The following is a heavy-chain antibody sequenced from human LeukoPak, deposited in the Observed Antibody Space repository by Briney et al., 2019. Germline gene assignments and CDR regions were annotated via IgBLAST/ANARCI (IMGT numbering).Heavy chain of an antibody. CDR2: IYSGGDT. CDR1: GVTVSSSY. D-gene: IGHD4-23*01. CDR3: ARDADLTPGAFGI. V-gene: IGHV3-53*01. J-gene: IGHJ3*02. Sequence: GGSLRLSCAASGVTVSSSYMTWVRQAPGKGLEWVSVIYSGGDTYYADSVKGRFTISRDNSKNTLYLQMNSLRAEDSAVYYCARDADLTPGAFGIWGQGTLVTVSS.